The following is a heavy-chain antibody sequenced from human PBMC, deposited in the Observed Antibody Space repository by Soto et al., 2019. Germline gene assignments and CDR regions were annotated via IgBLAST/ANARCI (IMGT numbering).Heavy chain of an antibody. CDR3: ARDPMTTVASFDY. CDR1: GYTFTSYA. D-gene: IGHD4-17*01. CDR2: INAGNGNT. V-gene: IGHV1-3*05. J-gene: IGHJ4*02. Sequence: QVQLVQSGAEEKKPGASVKVSCKASGYTFTSYAMHWVRQAPGQRLEWMGWINAGNGNTKYSQKFKGRVTITRDTSASTAYMELSSLRSEDTAVYYCARDPMTTVASFDYWGQGTLVTVSS.